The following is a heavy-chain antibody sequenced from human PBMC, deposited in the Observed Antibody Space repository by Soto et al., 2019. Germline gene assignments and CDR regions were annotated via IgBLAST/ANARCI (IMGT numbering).Heavy chain of an antibody. V-gene: IGHV1-69*01. D-gene: IGHD3-22*01. CDR1: GGTFSSYA. J-gene: IGHJ6*02. CDR3: ARGGDSSGYYSHYYYYGMDV. Sequence: QVQLVQSGAEVKKPGSSVKVSCKASGGTFSSYAISWVRQAPGQGLEWMGGIIPIFGTANYAQKFQGRVTITADESTSTAYMELSSLRSEDTAVYYCARGGDSSGYYSHYYYYGMDVWVQGTTVTVSS. CDR2: IIPIFGTA.